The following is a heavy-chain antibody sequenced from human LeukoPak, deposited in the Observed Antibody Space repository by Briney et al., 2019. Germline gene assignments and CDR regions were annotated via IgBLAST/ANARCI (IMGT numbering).Heavy chain of an antibody. J-gene: IGHJ4*02. V-gene: IGHV3-7*05. Sequence: PGESLRLSCTVSGFTFGSYWKTWVRQAPEQGQEWVAKIKQAGTEKYYVDSVKGRFTISRDNAKNSLYLQMNSLGGDDTAVYYCARVRGDHYFDFWGRGTPVSVSS. CDR3: ARVRGDHYFDF. D-gene: IGHD3-16*01. CDR1: GFTFGSYW. CDR2: IKQAGTEK.